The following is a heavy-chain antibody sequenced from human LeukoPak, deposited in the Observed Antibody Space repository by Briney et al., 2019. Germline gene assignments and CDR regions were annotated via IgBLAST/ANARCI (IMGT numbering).Heavy chain of an antibody. CDR1: GYTFGSYW. D-gene: IGHD3-3*01. Sequence: GGSLRLSCAASGYTFGSYWMYWVRQAPGKGLVWVSRINNDGSSTNYADSVKGRFTLSRDNAKNTLYLQMSSLRVEDTAVYYCTRDAFGVDKSPFWGQGTLVTVSS. CDR2: INNDGSST. J-gene: IGHJ4*02. CDR3: TRDAFGVDKSPF. V-gene: IGHV3-74*01.